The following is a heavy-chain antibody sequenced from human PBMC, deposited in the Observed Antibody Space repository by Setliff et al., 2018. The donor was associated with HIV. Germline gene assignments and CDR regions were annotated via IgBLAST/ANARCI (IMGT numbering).Heavy chain of an antibody. J-gene: IGHJ6*02. CDR3: ARLGGICSGGSCTALAYTMDV. Sequence: GESLKISCKGSGYSFSSYWNGWVRPMPGKGLEWMWIIYPGDSDTRYSTSFQGQVTISAAKSISTDYLQCSSLKASDTAMYYCARLGGICSGGSCTALAYTMDVWGQGTTGTVSS. CDR1: GYSFSSYW. D-gene: IGHD2-15*01. V-gene: IGHV5-51*01. CDR2: IYPGDSDT.